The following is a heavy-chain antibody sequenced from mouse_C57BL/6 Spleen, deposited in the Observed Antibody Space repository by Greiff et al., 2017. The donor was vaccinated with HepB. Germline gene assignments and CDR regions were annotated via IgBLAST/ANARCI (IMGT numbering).Heavy chain of an antibody. CDR1: GYTFSDYY. V-gene: IGHV1-19*01. J-gene: IGHJ4*01. D-gene: IGHD1-1*01. CDR2: INPYNGGT. CDR3: ARRGYDGSRGYAMYY. Sequence: EVQLQQSGPVLVKPGASVKMSCKASGYTFSDYYMNWVKQSHGKSLEWIGVINPYNGGTSYNQKFKGKATLTVDKSSSTAYMELNSLTSEDSAVYYCARRGYDGSRGYAMYYWDQGTSVTVSS.